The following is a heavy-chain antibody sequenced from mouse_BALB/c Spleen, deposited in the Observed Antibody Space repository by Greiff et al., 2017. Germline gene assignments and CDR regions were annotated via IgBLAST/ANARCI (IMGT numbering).Heavy chain of an antibody. CDR3: AKHYYGYYDAMDY. CDR1: GFSLTDYG. Sequence: VMLVESGPGLVAPSQSLSITCTVSGFSLTDYGVSWIRQPPGKGLEWLGVIWGGGSTYYNSALKSRLSISKDNSKSQVFLKMNSLQTDDTAMYYCAKHYYGYYDAMDYWGQGTSVTVSA. J-gene: IGHJ4*01. V-gene: IGHV2-6-5*01. D-gene: IGHD1-2*01. CDR2: IWGGGST.